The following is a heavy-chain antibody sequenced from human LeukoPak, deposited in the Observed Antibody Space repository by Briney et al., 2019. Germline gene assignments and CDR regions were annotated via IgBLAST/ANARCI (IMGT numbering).Heavy chain of an antibody. V-gene: IGHV1-18*01. D-gene: IGHD3-22*01. J-gene: IGHJ6*02. CDR3: ARDFGRAPYCYDSSGYYSPYYGMDV. Sequence: ASVKVSCKASGYTFTSYGISWVRQAPGQGLEWMGWISAYNGNTNYAQKLQGRVTMTTDTSTSTAYMELRSLRSDDTAVYYCARDFGRAPYCYDSSGYYSPYYGMDVWGQGTTVTVSS. CDR2: ISAYNGNT. CDR1: GYTFTSYG.